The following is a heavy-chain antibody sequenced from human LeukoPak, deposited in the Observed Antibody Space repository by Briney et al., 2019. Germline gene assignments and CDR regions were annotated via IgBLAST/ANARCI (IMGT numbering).Heavy chain of an antibody. V-gene: IGHV3-23*01. Sequence: GGSLRLSCAASGFTFSSYAMSWVRQAPGKGLEWVSAISGGGGSAYYADSVKGRFTISRDNSKNTLYLQMNSLKAEDTAVYYCARETCSSTSCSTDYWGQGTLVTVSS. CDR3: ARETCSSTSCSTDY. CDR1: GFTFSSYA. CDR2: ISGGGGSA. J-gene: IGHJ4*02. D-gene: IGHD2-2*01.